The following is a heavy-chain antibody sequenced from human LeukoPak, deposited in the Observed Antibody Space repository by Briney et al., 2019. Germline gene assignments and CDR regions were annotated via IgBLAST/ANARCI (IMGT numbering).Heavy chain of an antibody. D-gene: IGHD3-22*01. V-gene: IGHV1-69*13. CDR3: ARGYYDSSGYYL. CDR1: GGTFSSYA. J-gene: IGHJ4*02. Sequence: ASVKVSCKASGGTFSSYAISWVRQAPGQGLEWMGGIIPIFSTANYAQKFQGRVTITADESTSTAYMELSSLRSEDTAVYYCARGYYDSSGYYLWGQGTLVTVSS. CDR2: IIPIFSTA.